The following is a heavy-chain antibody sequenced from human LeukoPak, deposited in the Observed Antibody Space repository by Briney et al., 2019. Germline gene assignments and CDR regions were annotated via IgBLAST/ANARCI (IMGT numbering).Heavy chain of an antibody. CDR3: ARHLLGATTSNY. CDR2: ISSSSSYI. V-gene: IGHV3-21*01. D-gene: IGHD1-26*01. J-gene: IGHJ4*02. Sequence: PGGSLRLSCAASGFTFSSYSMNWVRQAPGKGLEWVSSISSSSSYIYYADSVKGRFTISRDNAKNSLYLQMNSLRAEDTAVYYCARHLLGATTSNYWGQGTLVTVSS. CDR1: GFTFSSYS.